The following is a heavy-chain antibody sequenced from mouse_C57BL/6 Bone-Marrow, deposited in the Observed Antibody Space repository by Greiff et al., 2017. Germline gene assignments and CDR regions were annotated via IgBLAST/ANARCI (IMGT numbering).Heavy chain of an antibody. CDR1: GYTFTSYW. J-gene: IGHJ4*01. CDR3: ARDYYSNNYYAMDY. CDR2: IDPSDSYT. D-gene: IGHD2-5*01. Sequence: QVQLKQPGAELVMPGASVKLSCKASGYTFTSYWMHWVKQRPGQGLEWIGEIDPSDSYTNYNQKFKGKSTLPVDKSSSTAYMQLSSLTSEDSAVYYCARDYYSNNYYAMDYWGQGTSVTVSS. V-gene: IGHV1-69*01.